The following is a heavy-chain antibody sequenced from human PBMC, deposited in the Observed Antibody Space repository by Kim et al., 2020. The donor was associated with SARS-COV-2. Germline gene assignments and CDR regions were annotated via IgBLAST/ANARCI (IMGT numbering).Heavy chain of an antibody. Sequence: GGSLRLSCAASGFTFSSYAMSWVRQAPGKGLEWVSAISGSGGSTYYADSVKGRFTISRDNSKNTLYLQMNSLRAEDTAVYYCAKTPYYYDSSGYLWWSNLRDAFDIWGQGTMVTVSS. CDR1: GFTFSSYA. D-gene: IGHD3-22*01. CDR3: AKTPYYYDSSGYLWWSNLRDAFDI. CDR2: ISGSGGST. J-gene: IGHJ3*02. V-gene: IGHV3-23*01.